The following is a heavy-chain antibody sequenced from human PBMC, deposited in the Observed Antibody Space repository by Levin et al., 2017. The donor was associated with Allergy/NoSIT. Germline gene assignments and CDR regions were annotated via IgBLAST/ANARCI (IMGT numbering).Heavy chain of an antibody. CDR3: ARDYKFDS. CDR2: VFHTGST. CDR1: GGSISNYY. D-gene: IGHD3-10*01. J-gene: IGHJ5*01. V-gene: IGHV4-59*01. Sequence: PSETLSLTCTVSGGSISNYYWSWVRQPPGKGLEWIGYVFHTGSTNYNPSLSSRLTISVDTSRNQFPLRLSSVTAADTAIYYCARDYKFDSWGQGTLVTVSS.